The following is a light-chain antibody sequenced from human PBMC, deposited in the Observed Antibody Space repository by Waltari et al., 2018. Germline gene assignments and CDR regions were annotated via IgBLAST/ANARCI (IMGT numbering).Light chain of an antibody. Sequence: DIQMTQSPSSLSASVGDRVTITSQASQDIRNYLNWYQQKPGKAPNLLIYDVSNLERGVPSRFSGSGSGTEFTVTISSLQPEDIATYYCQQYHNLPLTFGQGTKLEIK. V-gene: IGKV1-33*01. CDR3: QQYHNLPLT. CDR1: QDIRNY. CDR2: DVS. J-gene: IGKJ2*01.